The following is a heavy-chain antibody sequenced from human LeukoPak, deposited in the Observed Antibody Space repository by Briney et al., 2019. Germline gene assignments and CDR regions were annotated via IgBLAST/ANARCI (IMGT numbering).Heavy chain of an antibody. Sequence: GGSLRLSCAASGFTFSSYWMHWVRQAPGKGLVWVSRIKSDGSTNYADSVKGRFTVSRDNAKNTVSLQMNSLRAEDTGVYFCARVPSEIGGYYPEYFRHWGQGTLVTVSS. CDR2: IKSDGST. D-gene: IGHD3-22*01. J-gene: IGHJ1*01. V-gene: IGHV3-74*01. CDR3: ARVPSEIGGYYPEYFRH. CDR1: GFTFSSYW.